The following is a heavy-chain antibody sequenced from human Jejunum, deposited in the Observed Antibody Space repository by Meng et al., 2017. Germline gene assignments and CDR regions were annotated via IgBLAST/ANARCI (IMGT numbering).Heavy chain of an antibody. J-gene: IGHJ3*01. CDR1: GFTFDNYA. D-gene: IGHD4-17*01. V-gene: IGHV3-23*01. CDR3: AKDPNGDYLGAFDF. Sequence: GESLKISWAGAGFTFDNYAMIWIRQAPGKGLEWVSSISGSGSGTHHAESVKGRFSISRDNSRNMLYLEMKSLRDDDTAMYYCAKDPNGDYLGAFDFWGQGTMVTVSS. CDR2: ISGSGSGT.